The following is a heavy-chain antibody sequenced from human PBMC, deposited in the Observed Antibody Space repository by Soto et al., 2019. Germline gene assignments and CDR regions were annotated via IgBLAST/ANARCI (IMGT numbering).Heavy chain of an antibody. D-gene: IGHD6-19*01. CDR1: GYTFTNYG. V-gene: IGHV1-3*01. Sequence: VASVKVSCKASGYTFTNYGVHWVRQAPGQRLEWMAWINAGNGNTQYSQKFQGRVTITRDTSATTAYLDLSSLRSEDTAVYYCARSGYSSGWYHWYFDLWGRGTLVTVSS. CDR2: INAGNGNT. CDR3: ARSGYSSGWYHWYFDL. J-gene: IGHJ2*01.